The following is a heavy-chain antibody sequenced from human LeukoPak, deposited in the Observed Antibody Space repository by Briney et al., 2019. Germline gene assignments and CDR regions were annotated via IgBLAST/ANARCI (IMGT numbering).Heavy chain of an antibody. CDR2: IRSKAYGETP. CDR3: ARVGARGYCSGGTCYSDY. D-gene: IGHD2-15*01. Sequence: GGSLRLSCTASGFTFGGYAMNWVRQAPGKGLEWVGFIRSKAYGETPEYAASVKGRFTISRDDSKSIAYLQMNSLKTEDTAEYYCARVGARGYCSGGTCYSDYWGQGTLVTVSS. V-gene: IGHV3-49*04. J-gene: IGHJ4*02. CDR1: GFTFGGYA.